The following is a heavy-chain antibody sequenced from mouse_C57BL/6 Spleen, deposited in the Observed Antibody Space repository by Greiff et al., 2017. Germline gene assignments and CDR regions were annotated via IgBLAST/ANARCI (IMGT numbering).Heavy chain of an antibody. J-gene: IGHJ4*01. CDR1: GYAFTSYW. V-gene: IGHV1-80*01. Sequence: QVQLQQSGAELVKPGASVKISCTASGYAFTSYWMHWVKQRPGRGLEWIGQIDPGGGGTQYNAKFKSKATLTADKSSSTAYMQLSSLTSEDSAVYFCARGGLLKDAMDYWGQGTSVTVSS. D-gene: IGHD1-1*01. CDR3: ARGGLLKDAMDY. CDR2: IDPGGGGT.